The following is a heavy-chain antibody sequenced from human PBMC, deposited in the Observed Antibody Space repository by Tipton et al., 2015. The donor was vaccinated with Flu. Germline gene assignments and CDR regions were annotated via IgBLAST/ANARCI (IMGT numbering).Heavy chain of an antibody. CDR3: ASGAGYPYGYDY. J-gene: IGHJ4*02. D-gene: IGHD5-18*01. Sequence: TLSLTCTVPGGSFSSGAYYWSWIRQPAGKGLEWIGRIYTSGTTSYNPSLKSRVTISVDTSKTHFSLKLTSVTPADTAVYFCASGAGYPYGYDYWCPGTLVTVSS. CDR2: IYTSGTT. V-gene: IGHV4-61*02. CDR1: GGSFSSGAYY.